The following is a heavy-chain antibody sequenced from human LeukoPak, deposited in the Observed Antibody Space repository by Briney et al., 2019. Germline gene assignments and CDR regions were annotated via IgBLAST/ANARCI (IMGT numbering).Heavy chain of an antibody. D-gene: IGHD2-15*01. V-gene: IGHV4-59*01. CDR1: GASISSYY. Sequence: SETLSLTCTVSGASISSYYWSWIRQPPGKGLEWIGHMYYSGNTNYNPSLKSRVTISVDTSKNQFSLKLSSVTAADTAVYYCARAGGGYSFNYWGQGTLVTVSS. J-gene: IGHJ4*02. CDR2: MYYSGNT. CDR3: ARAGGGYSFNY.